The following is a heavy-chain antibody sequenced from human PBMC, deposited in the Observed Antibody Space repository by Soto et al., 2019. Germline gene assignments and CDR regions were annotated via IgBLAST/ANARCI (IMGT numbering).Heavy chain of an antibody. V-gene: IGHV1-8*01. Sequence: QVQLVQSGAEVKKPGASVKVSCKASGYTFTSYDINWVLQATGQGLEYLGWMNPNSGNTGYVQKFQGRVTMTRDTSISTAYMELSSLRSEDTAVYFCARGVKYGAYSRWFDPWGQGTLVTVSS. J-gene: IGHJ5*02. CDR1: GYTFTSYD. CDR3: ARGVKYGAYSRWFDP. D-gene: IGHD4-17*01. CDR2: MNPNSGNT.